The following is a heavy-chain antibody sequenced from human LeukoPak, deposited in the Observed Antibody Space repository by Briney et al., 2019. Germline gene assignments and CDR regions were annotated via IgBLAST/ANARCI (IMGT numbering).Heavy chain of an antibody. CDR2: IYTSGST. D-gene: IGHD1-26*01. CDR3: ARENSGSYREFDY. Sequence: SETLSLTCTVSGGSISSYYWSWIRQPAGKGLEWIGHIYTSGSTNYNASLKSRVSMSADTSKNQFSLKLSSVTAADTAVFYCARENSGSYREFDYWGQGTLVTVSS. V-gene: IGHV4-4*07. CDR1: GGSISSYY. J-gene: IGHJ4*02.